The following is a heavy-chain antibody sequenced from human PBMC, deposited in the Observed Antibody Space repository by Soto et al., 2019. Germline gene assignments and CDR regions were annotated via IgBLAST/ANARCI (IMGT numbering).Heavy chain of an antibody. Sequence: QAQLVQSGAEVKKPGASVKVSCKASGYTYPSYGISWVRQAPGQVLEWMGWISAYNGDTKYAQKFRGRLTWTSDPAADTAYMERRSLRSDDTAVYYCARRQADSVTDTPYFYCCMDVWGQGTTVAVSS. D-gene: IGHD4-17*01. CDR3: ARRQADSVTDTPYFYCCMDV. CDR2: ISAYNGDT. J-gene: IGHJ6*02. CDR1: GYTYPSYG. V-gene: IGHV1-18*01.